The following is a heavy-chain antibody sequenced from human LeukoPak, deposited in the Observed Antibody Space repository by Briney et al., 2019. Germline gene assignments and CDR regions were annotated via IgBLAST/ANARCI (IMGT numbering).Heavy chain of an antibody. V-gene: IGHV3-21*01. D-gene: IGHD3-10*01. CDR1: GFTFSSYS. CDR2: ISSSSSDI. CDR3: ASNSLIRGKGTDY. J-gene: IGHJ4*02. Sequence: GGSLRLSCAASGFTFSSYSMNWVRQAPGKGLEWVSYISSSSSDIYYADSVKGRFTISRDNAKNSLYLQMNSLRAEDAAVYYCASNSLIRGKGTDYWGQGTLVTVSS.